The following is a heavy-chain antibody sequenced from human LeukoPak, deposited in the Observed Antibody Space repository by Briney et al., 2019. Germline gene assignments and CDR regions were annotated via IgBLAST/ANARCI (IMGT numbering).Heavy chain of an antibody. CDR3: ARTHHDSSGWYYNDY. Sequence: ASVKVSCKASGYTFTSYDINWVRQATGQGLEWMGWMNPNSGNTGYAQKFQGRVTITRNTSISTAYMELSSLRSEDTAVYYCARTHHDSSGWYYNDYWGQGTLVTVSS. V-gene: IGHV1-8*03. J-gene: IGHJ4*02. D-gene: IGHD6-19*01. CDR1: GYTFTSYD. CDR2: MNPNSGNT.